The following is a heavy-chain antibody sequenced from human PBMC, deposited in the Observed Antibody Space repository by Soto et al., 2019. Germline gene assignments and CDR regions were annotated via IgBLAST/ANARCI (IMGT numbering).Heavy chain of an antibody. J-gene: IGHJ6*02. CDR2: ISYDGSNK. CDR1: GFTFSSYA. CDR3: AREYSSSATHHKFYYYYYYGMDV. D-gene: IGHD6-6*01. V-gene: IGHV3-30-3*01. Sequence: GGSLRLSCTASGFTFSSYAMHWVRQAPGKGLEWVAVISYDGSNKYYADSVKGRFTISRDNSKNTLYLQMNSLRAEDTAVYYCAREYSSSATHHKFYYYYYYGMDVWGQGTTVTVSS.